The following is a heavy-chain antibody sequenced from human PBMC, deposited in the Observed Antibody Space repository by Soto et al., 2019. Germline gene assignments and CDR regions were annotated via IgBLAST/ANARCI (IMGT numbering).Heavy chain of an antibody. V-gene: IGHV2-5*02. CDR2: IYWDDDK. CDR3: AHIPNYYQYDWFDP. D-gene: IGHD3-16*01. Sequence: QITLKESGPTLVKPTQTLTLTCTFSGFSLTTRGVGVGWIRQPPGKALECLALIYWDDDKRYSPSLQSRLSITKDNSKRQVVLTMTNVDPVDTATYYCAHIPNYYQYDWFDPWGQGTLVSVSS. J-gene: IGHJ5*02. CDR1: GFSLTTRGVG.